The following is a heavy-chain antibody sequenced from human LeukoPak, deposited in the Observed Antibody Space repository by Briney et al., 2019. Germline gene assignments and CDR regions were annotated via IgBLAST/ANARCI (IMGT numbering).Heavy chain of an antibody. D-gene: IGHD4-23*01. CDR1: GFAFSSYS. CDR2: ISSSSSTI. J-gene: IGHJ4*02. CDR3: ARAAHGGNSARGYFDY. V-gene: IGHV3-48*01. Sequence: PGGSLRLSCAASGFAFSSYSMNWVRQAPGKGLEWVSYISSSSSTIYYADSVKGRFTISRDNAKNSLYLQMNSLRAEDTAVYYCARAAHGGNSARGYFDYWGQGTLVTVSS.